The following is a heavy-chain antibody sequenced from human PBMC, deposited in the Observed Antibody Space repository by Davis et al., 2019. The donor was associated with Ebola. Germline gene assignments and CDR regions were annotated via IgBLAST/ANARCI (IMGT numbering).Heavy chain of an antibody. D-gene: IGHD3-9*01. V-gene: IGHV3-48*02. Sequence: GGSLRLSCAASGFTFSSYSMNWVRQAPGKGLEWVSYISSSSSTIYYADSVKGRFTISRDNAKNSLYLQMNGLRDEDTAVYYCARDGLGSLVDWLFGWFDPWGQGTLVTVSS. CDR3: ARDGLGSLVDWLFGWFDP. J-gene: IGHJ5*02. CDR1: GFTFSSYS. CDR2: ISSSSSTI.